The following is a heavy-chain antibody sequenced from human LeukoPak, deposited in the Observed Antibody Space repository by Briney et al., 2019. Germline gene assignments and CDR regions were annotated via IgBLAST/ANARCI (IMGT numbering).Heavy chain of an antibody. J-gene: IGHJ3*02. CDR1: GYTFTSYD. CDR2: ISAYNGNT. Sequence: GASVKVSCKASGYTFTSYDINWVRQAPGQGLEWMGWISAYNGNTNYAQKLQGRVTMTTDTSTSTAYMELRSLRSDDTAVYYCARERWGDGYIRVYAFDIWGQGTMVTVSS. CDR3: ARERWGDGYIRVYAFDI. V-gene: IGHV1-18*01. D-gene: IGHD5-24*01.